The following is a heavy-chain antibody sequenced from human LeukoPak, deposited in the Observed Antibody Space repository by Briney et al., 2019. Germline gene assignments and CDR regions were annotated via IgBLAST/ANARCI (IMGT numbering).Heavy chain of an antibody. CDR1: GYTFTGYY. V-gene: IGHV1-2*02. CDR2: INPNSGGT. Sequence: ASVKVSCKASGYTFTGYYMHWVRQAPGQGLEWMGWINPNSGGTNYAQKFQGRVTMTRDTSISTAYMELSRLRSDDTAVYYCARDSDLVVAATRFLDVWGKGTTVTVSS. D-gene: IGHD2-15*01. CDR3: ARDSDLVVAATRFLDV. J-gene: IGHJ6*04.